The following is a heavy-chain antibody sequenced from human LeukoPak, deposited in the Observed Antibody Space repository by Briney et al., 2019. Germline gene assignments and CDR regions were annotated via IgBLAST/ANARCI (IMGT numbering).Heavy chain of an antibody. D-gene: IGHD3-22*01. V-gene: IGHV4-34*01. CDR1: GGSFSGYY. CDR3: ARGARITMIVKDNWFDP. Sequence: SETLSLTCAVYGGSFSGYYWSWIRQPPGKGLEWIGEINHSGSTNYNPSLKSRVTISVDTSKNQFSLKLSSVIAADTAVYYCARGARITMIVKDNWFDPWGQGTLVTVSS. CDR2: INHSGST. J-gene: IGHJ5*02.